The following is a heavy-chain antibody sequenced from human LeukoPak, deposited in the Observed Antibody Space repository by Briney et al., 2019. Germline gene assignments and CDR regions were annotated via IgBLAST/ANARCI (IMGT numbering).Heavy chain of an antibody. Sequence: LWASVKVSCKASGYTFTGYYMHWVRQAPGQGLEWMGRIIPILGIANYAQKFQGRVTITADKSTSTAYMELSSLRSEDTAVYYCARAVRALRGADCTNGVCYPHQMPVGHNWFDPWGQGTLVTVSS. CDR2: IIPILGIA. D-gene: IGHD2-8*01. CDR3: ARAVRALRGADCTNGVCYPHQMPVGHNWFDP. J-gene: IGHJ5*02. V-gene: IGHV1-69*04. CDR1: GYTFTGYY.